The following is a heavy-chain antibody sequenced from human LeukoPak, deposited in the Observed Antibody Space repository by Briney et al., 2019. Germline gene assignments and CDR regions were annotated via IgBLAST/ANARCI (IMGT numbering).Heavy chain of an antibody. J-gene: IGHJ3*02. CDR3: ARGPITMVRGVIIASYRGAFDI. D-gene: IGHD3-10*01. Sequence: PSQTLSLTCTVSGGSISSGSYYWSWIRQPAGKGLEWIGRIYTSGSTNYNPSLKSRVTISVDTSKNQFSLKLSSVTAADTAVYYCARGPITMVRGVIIASYRGAFDIWGQGTMVTVSS. CDR1: GGSISSGSYY. V-gene: IGHV4-61*02. CDR2: IYTSGST.